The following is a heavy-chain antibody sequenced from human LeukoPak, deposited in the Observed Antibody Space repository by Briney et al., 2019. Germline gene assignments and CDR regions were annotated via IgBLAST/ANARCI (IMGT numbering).Heavy chain of an antibody. Sequence: SETLSLTCAVYGGSFSGYYWSWIRQPPGKGLEWIGEINHSGSTYYNPSLKSRVTISVDTSRNQFSLKLSSVTAADTAVYYCARFGLGVLRFLKGQDYWGQGTLVTVSS. CDR3: ARFGLGVLRFLKGQDY. J-gene: IGHJ4*02. D-gene: IGHD3-3*01. CDR1: GGSFSGYY. V-gene: IGHV4-34*01. CDR2: INHSGST.